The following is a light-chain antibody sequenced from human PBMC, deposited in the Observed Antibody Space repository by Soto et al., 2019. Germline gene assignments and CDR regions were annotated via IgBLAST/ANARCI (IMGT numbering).Light chain of an antibody. J-gene: IGLJ1*01. Sequence: QSVLTQPPSVSAAPGQRVTISCSGSSSNIGNNYVSWYQQLPGTAPQLLIYDNYKRPLGIPDRFSGSESGTSATLDITGLQTGDEADYYCGTWDSSLSADVFGTGTKLTVL. CDR2: DNY. CDR1: SSNIGNNY. V-gene: IGLV1-51*01. CDR3: GTWDSSLSADV.